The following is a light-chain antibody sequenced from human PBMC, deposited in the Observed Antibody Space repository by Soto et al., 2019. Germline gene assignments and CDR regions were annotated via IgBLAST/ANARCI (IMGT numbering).Light chain of an antibody. CDR2: EVT. CDR1: SSDVGGYNY. CDR3: CSYRSGTTWV. J-gene: IGLJ3*02. V-gene: IGLV2-14*01. Sequence: QSALTQPASVSGSPGQSITISCTGTSSDVGGYNYVSWYQQHPGKAPKLMIYEVTNRPSGVSHRFSGSKSGNSASLTISGLQAEDKADYYCCSYRSGTTWVFGGGTKLTVL.